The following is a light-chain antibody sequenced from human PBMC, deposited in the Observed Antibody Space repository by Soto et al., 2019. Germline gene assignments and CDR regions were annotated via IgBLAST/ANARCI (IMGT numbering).Light chain of an antibody. V-gene: IGKV1-5*03. J-gene: IGKJ1*01. CDR1: QNINGW. CDR3: QQYKDYWT. Sequence: DVQMTQSPTTLSASVGDRVNITCRASQNINGWLAWYQRKPGKAPKLLIHKTSNLESGVPLRFSVIGSGTEFTLPIRSLKPDDFATDDCQQYKDYWTVGQWTKVDIK. CDR2: KTS.